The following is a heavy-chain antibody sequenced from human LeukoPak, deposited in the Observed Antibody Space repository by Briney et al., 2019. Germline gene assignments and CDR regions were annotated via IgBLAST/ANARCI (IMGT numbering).Heavy chain of an antibody. D-gene: IGHD5-24*01. CDR3: ARHVEMATTFDY. CDR1: GYSFNTYW. CDR2: TDPSDSYT. J-gene: IGHJ4*02. V-gene: IGHV5-10-1*01. Sequence: GESLKISCKGSGYSFNTYWISWVRQMPGTGLEWMGTTDPSDSYTKYSPSFHGHVTISADKSISTAYLQWSGLKASDTAMYYCARHVEMATTFDYWGQGTLVTVSS.